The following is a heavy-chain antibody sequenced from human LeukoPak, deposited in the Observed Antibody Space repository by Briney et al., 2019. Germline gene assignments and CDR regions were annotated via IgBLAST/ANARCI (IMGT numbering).Heavy chain of an antibody. Sequence: TSGTLSLTCAVSGYSISSNNWWGWIRQPPGEGLEWIGYIYYSGTTYYNPSLKSRVTMSIDTSKNQLSLKVSSVTAVDTALYYCARHYCSTTSCYVDYWGQGTLVTVSS. CDR2: IYYSGTT. J-gene: IGHJ4*02. D-gene: IGHD2-2*01. CDR1: GYSISSNNW. V-gene: IGHV4-28*01. CDR3: ARHYCSTTSCYVDY.